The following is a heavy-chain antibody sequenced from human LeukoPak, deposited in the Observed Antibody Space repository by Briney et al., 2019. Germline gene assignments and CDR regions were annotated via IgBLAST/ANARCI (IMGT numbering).Heavy chain of an antibody. CDR1: GFTFSSYG. J-gene: IGHJ4*02. D-gene: IGHD3-10*01. Sequence: PGRSLRLSCAASGFTFSSYGMHWVRQAPGKGLEWVAFIRYDGSNKYYADSVKGRFTISRDNSKNTLYLQMNSLRAEDTAVYYCVKDQSMVRRSSSNYWGQGTLVTVSS. CDR2: IRYDGSNK. CDR3: VKDQSMVRRSSSNY. V-gene: IGHV3-30*02.